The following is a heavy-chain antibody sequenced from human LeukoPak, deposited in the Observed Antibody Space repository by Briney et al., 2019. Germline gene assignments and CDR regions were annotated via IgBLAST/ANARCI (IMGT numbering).Heavy chain of an antibody. CDR2: IYYSGST. J-gene: IGHJ6*03. V-gene: IGHV4-59*01. CDR3: ATANIVVVPAANAYYYYYYMDV. CDR1: GGSISSYY. Sequence: SETLSLTCTVSGGSISSYYWSWTRQPPGKGLEWIGYIYYSGSTNYNPSLKSRVTISVDTSKNQFSLKLSSVTAADTAVYYCATANIVVVPAANAYYYYYYMDVWGKGTTVTISS. D-gene: IGHD2-2*01.